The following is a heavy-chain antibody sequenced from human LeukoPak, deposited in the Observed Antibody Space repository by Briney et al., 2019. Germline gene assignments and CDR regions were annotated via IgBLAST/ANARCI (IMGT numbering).Heavy chain of an antibody. D-gene: IGHD4-17*01. CDR3: ARDLGYGEFDY. J-gene: IGHJ4*02. CDR2: IYYSGST. V-gene: IGHV4-59*12. CDR1: GGSISSYY. Sequence: SETLSLTCTVSGGSISSYYWSWIRQPPGKGLEWTGYIYYSGSTNYNPSLKSRVTISVDTSKNQFSLKLSSVTAADTAVYYCARDLGYGEFDYWGQGTLVTVSS.